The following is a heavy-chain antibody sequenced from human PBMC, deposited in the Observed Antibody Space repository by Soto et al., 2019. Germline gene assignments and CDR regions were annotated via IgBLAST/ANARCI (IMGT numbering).Heavy chain of an antibody. D-gene: IGHD3-10*01. J-gene: IGHJ4*02. V-gene: IGHV4-30-4*01. CDR1: GGYLISGDYY. Sequence: PSVTMSLTCTVAGGYLISGDYYWSWIRQPPGKGLEWIGYIYYSGSTYYNPSLKSRVTISLDTSKNQFSLILNSVTATDTAVYYCVRDKIRGVGDSWGQGTLVTVSS. CDR3: VRDKIRGVGDS. CDR2: IYYSGST.